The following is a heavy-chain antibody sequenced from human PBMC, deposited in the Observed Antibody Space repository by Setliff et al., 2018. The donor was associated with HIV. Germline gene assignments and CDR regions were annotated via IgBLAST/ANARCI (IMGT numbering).Heavy chain of an antibody. Sequence: PPETLSLTCAVYGGSFSGYYWSWIRQPPGKGLEWIGEINHSGSTNYNPSLKSRVTISADTSKNQFSLKLSSVTAADTAVYYCARGRGYSYGYKYYYYMDVWGKGTTVTVSS. CDR3: ARGRGYSYGYKYYYYMDV. CDR2: INHSGST. D-gene: IGHD5-18*01. CDR1: GGSFSGYY. J-gene: IGHJ6*03. V-gene: IGHV4-34*01.